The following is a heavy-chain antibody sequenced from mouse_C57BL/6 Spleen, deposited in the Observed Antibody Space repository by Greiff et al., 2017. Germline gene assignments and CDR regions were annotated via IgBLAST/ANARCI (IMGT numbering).Heavy chain of an antibody. D-gene: IGHD2-13*01. V-gene: IGHV1-82*01. CDR2: IYPGDGDT. CDR3: ARGSLVIKRTYYAMDY. Sequence: QVQLKESGPELVKPGASVKISCKASGYAFSSSWMNWVKQRPGKGLEWIGRIYPGDGDTNYNGKFKGKATLTADKSSSTAYMQLSSLTSEDSAVYFCARGSLVIKRTYYAMDYWGQGTSVTVSS. CDR1: GYAFSSSW. J-gene: IGHJ4*01.